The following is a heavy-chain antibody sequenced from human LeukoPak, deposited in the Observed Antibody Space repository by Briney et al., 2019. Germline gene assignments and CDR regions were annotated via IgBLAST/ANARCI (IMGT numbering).Heavy chain of an antibody. CDR3: ARRQYSGGDCYHGGFDY. CDR2: IYYSGST. Sequence: PSETLSLTCSVSGGSISSRNYYWGWIRQPPGKGLEWIGSIYYSGSTYYNPSLKSRVTISVDTSKNQFSLKLSSVTAADTAVYYCARRQYSGGDCYHGGFDYWGQGTLVTVSS. CDR1: GGSISSRNYY. V-gene: IGHV4-39*01. D-gene: IGHD2-21*02. J-gene: IGHJ4*02.